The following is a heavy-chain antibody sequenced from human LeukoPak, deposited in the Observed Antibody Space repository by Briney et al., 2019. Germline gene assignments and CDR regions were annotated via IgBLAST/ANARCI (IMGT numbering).Heavy chain of an antibody. CDR2: INSDGSST. J-gene: IGHJ3*02. CDR1: GFTFSSYW. CDR3: ARREWLLMDIDFDAFDI. V-gene: IGHV3-74*01. Sequence: GGSLRLSCAASGFTFSSYWMHWVGQAPGKGLVWVSRINSDGSSTSYADSVKGRFTISRDNAKNTLYLQMNSLRAEDTAVYYCARREWLLMDIDFDAFDIWGQGTMVTVSS. D-gene: IGHD3-3*01.